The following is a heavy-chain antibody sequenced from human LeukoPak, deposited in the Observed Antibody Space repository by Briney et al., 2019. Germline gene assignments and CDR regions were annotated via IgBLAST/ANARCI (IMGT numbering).Heavy chain of an antibody. CDR2: ISYDGSNK. J-gene: IGHJ6*02. CDR3: ATGRRPSYTMDV. CDR1: GFTFSSYA. D-gene: IGHD1-1*01. V-gene: IGHV3-30-3*01. Sequence: GRSLRLSCAASGFTFSSYAMHWVRRAPGKGLEWVAVISYDGSNKYYADSVKGRFTISRDNSKNTLYLQMNSLRAEDTAVYYCATGRRPSYTMDVWGQGTTVTVSS.